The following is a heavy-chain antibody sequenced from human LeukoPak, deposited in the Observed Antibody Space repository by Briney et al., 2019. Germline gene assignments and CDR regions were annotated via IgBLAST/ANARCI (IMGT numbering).Heavy chain of an antibody. J-gene: IGHJ4*02. V-gene: IGHV4-4*07. CDR3: ARSDLVGAKGGYDY. CDR2: IYTSGST. D-gene: IGHD1-26*01. Sequence: SETLSLTRTVSGGSISSYYWSWIRQPAGKGLEWIGRIYTSGSTNYNPSLKSRVTMSVDTSKNQFSLKLSSVTAADTAVYYCARSDLVGAKGGYDYWGQGTLVTVSS. CDR1: GGSISSYY.